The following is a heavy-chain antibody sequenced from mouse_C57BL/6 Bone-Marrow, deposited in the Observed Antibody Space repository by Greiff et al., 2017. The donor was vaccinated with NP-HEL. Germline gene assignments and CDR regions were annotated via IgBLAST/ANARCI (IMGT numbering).Heavy chain of an antibody. D-gene: IGHD5-5*01. CDR2: IRSKSNNYAT. J-gene: IGHJ3*01. CDR3: VRHENYLAWFAY. V-gene: IGHV10-1*01. CDR1: GFSFNTYA. Sequence: EVKLMESGGGLVQPKGSLKLSCAASGFSFNTYAMNWVRQAPGKGLEWVARIRSKSNNYATYYADSVKDRFTISRDDSESMLYLQMNNLKTEDTAMYYCVRHENYLAWFAYWGQGTLVTVSA.